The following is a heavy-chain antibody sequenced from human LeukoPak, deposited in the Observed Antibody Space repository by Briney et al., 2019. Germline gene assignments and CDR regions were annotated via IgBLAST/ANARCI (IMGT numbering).Heavy chain of an antibody. CDR3: AKETYSSSWFYYYMDV. J-gene: IGHJ6*03. D-gene: IGHD6-13*01. CDR1: GFTFSSYA. V-gene: IGHV3-23*01. Sequence: GGSLRLSCAASGFTFSSYAMSWVRQAPGKGLEWVSAISGSGGSTYYADSVKGRFTISRDNSKNTLYLQMNSLRAEDTAVYYCAKETYSSSWFYYYMDVWGKGTTVTVSS. CDR2: ISGSGGST.